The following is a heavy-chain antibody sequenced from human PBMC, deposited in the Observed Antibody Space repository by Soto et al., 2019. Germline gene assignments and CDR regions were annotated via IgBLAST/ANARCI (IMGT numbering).Heavy chain of an antibody. CDR1: GYTFTSYA. CDR3: ERGLNGYSHYFDY. CDR2: INAGNGNT. J-gene: IGHJ4*02. D-gene: IGHD5-18*01. V-gene: IGHV1-3*01. Sequence: QVQLVQSGAEVKKPGASVKVSCKASGYTFTSYAMHWVRQAPGQRLEWMGWINAGNGNTKYSQKFQGRVTITRDTTASTADMELSSLRSEDTAGYYCERGLNGYSHYFDYWGQGTLVTVSS.